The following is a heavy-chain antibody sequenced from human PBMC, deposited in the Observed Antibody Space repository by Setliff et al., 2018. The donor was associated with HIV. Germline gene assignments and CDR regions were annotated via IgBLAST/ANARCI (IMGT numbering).Heavy chain of an antibody. CDR2: ITHNGSM. D-gene: IGHD6-6*01. J-gene: IGHJ6*03. Sequence: PSETLSLTCAVYGGSISDYNWRWIRQSPGKGLEWIGEITHNGSMNYNLSLKSRVTISVDTSKNQFSLKLSSVTAADTAVYYCASEAWTSYRSSSGYYYYYMDVWGKGTTVTVSS. CDR1: GGSISDYN. CDR3: ASEAWTSYRSSSGYYYYYMDV. V-gene: IGHV4-34*01.